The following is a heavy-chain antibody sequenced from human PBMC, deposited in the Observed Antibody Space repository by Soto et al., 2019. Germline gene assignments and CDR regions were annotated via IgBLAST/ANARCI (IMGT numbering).Heavy chain of an antibody. CDR2: ISKDSGRAT. V-gene: IGHV3-11*04. CDR1: GFIFRDWF. CDR3: AYRSTPFDY. J-gene: IGHJ4*02. D-gene: IGHD6-13*01. Sequence: GGSLRLSCAASGFIFRDWFMSWIRQAPGKGLEWISYISKDSGRATRYADSVKGRFTISRDNAKNSLFLQMNSLRAEDTALYYCAYRSTPFDYWGQGTLVTVPQ.